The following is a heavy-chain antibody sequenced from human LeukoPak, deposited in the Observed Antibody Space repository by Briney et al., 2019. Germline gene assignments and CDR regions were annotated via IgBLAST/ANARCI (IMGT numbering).Heavy chain of an antibody. Sequence: SVKVSCKASGYTFSSYGINWVRQAPGQGLEWMGRIIPILGVTNYAQKFQGRVTITADKSTSTAYMELSTLTSEDTAVYYCARDRRLKSGTYYYFDYWGQGTLVTVSS. CDR1: GYTFSSYG. D-gene: IGHD1-26*01. J-gene: IGHJ4*02. V-gene: IGHV1-69*04. CDR3: ARDRRLKSGTYYYFDY. CDR2: IIPILGVT.